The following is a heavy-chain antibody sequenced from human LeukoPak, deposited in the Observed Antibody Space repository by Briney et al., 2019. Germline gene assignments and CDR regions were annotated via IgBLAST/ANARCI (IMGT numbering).Heavy chain of an antibody. Sequence: ASVKVSCKASGYTFINYGIIWVRQAPGQGLEWMGWMSTYNGNTNYAQKLQGRVTMTTDTSTSTAYMELRSLRSDDTAVYYCARWDLRAARGDYWGRGTLVTVSS. J-gene: IGHJ4*02. CDR3: ARWDLRAARGDY. CDR1: GYTFINYG. V-gene: IGHV1-18*01. D-gene: IGHD3-10*01. CDR2: MSTYNGNT.